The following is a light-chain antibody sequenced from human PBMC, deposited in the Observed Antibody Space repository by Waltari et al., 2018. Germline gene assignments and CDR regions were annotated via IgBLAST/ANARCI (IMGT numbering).Light chain of an antibody. CDR1: SSTTGSNY. V-gene: IGLV1-47*01. Sequence: VLTQPPSASGTPGQRVTITCSGSSSTTGSNYQYWYQQLPGTAPKLLIYRNNQRPSGVPDRFSGSKSGTSASLAISGLRSEDEADYYCAAWDDSLSGRVFGGGTKLTVL. CDR3: AAWDDSLSGRV. J-gene: IGLJ2*01. CDR2: RNN.